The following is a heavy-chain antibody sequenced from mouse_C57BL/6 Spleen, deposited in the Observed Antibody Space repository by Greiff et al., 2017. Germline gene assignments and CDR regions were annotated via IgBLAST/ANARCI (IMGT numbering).Heavy chain of an antibody. V-gene: IGHV1-81*01. D-gene: IGHD2-2*01. J-gene: IGHJ1*03. CDR3: ARTEYGYVSYWYFDV. CDR2: IYPRSGNT. Sequence: QVQLQQSGAELARPGAPVKLSCKASGYTFTSYGISWVKQRTGQGLEWIGEIYPRSGNTYYNEKLKGKATLTADKSSSTAYMELRILTSEDSAVYYCARTEYGYVSYWYFDVWGTGTTVTVSS. CDR1: GYTFTSYG.